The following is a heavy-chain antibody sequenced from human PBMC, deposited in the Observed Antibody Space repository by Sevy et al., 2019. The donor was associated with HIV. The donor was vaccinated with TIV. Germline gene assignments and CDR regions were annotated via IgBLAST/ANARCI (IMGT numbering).Heavy chain of an antibody. V-gene: IGHV3-7*01. CDR1: GFTFSSYW. Sequence: GGSLRLSCVGSGFTFSSYWLTWVRQAPGKGPEWVANINEDGSEKYYVSSVKGRFTISRDNAKDSLFLEMNNLRAQDTDVYYCAGVGSSRWYEALFSYYSYGMDVWGQGTTVTVSS. CDR2: INEDGSEK. CDR3: AGVGSSRWYEALFSYYSYGMDV. J-gene: IGHJ6*02. D-gene: IGHD6-13*01.